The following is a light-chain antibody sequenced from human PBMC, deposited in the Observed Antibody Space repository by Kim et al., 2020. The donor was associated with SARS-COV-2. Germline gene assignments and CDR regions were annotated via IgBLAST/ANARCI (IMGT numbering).Light chain of an antibody. V-gene: IGKV3-11*01. CDR3: QQRTNWPTVT. CDR1: QSVSSS. CDR2: DAS. J-gene: IGKJ4*01. Sequence: EIVLTQSPATLSLSPGERATLSCRASQSVSSSLAWYQQKPGQAPRLLIYDASNRATGIPARFSGSGSGTDFTLTISSLEPEDFAVYYCQQRTNWPTVTFGGGTKVDIK.